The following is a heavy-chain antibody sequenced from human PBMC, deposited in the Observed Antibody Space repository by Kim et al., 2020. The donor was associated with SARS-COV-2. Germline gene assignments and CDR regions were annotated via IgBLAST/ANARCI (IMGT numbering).Heavy chain of an antibody. Sequence: GESLKISCKGSGYSFTSYWIGWVRQMPGKGLEWMGIIYPGDSDTRYSPSFQGQVTISADKSISTAYLQWSSLKASDTAMYYCARFATPIYSSSDSQPDRLYYYGMDVWGQGTTVTVSS. D-gene: IGHD6-6*01. J-gene: IGHJ6*02. V-gene: IGHV5-51*01. CDR2: IYPGDSDT. CDR1: GYSFTSYW. CDR3: ARFATPIYSSSDSQPDRLYYYGMDV.